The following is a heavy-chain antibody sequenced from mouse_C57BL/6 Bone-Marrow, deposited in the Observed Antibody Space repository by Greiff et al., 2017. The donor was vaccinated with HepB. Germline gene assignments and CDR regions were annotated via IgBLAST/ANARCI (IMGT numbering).Heavy chain of an antibody. CDR3: ASNDYGRDD. V-gene: IGHV1-82*01. CDR1: GYAFSSSW. D-gene: IGHD1-1*01. Sequence: QVQLQQSGPELVKPGASVKISCKASGYAFSSSWMNWVKQRPGKGLEWIGRLYPGDGDTNYNGKFKGKATLTADKSSSTAYMQLSSLTSEDSAVYFCASNDYGRDDWGQGTTLTVSS. CDR2: LYPGDGDT. J-gene: IGHJ2*01.